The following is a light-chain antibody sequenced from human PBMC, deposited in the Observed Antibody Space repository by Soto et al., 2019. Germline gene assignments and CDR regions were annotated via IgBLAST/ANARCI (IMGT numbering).Light chain of an antibody. CDR3: SSYTSSSPYV. J-gene: IGLJ1*01. V-gene: IGLV2-14*01. CDR1: SSDVGGYNY. Sequence: QSVLTQPASVSGSPGQSITISCTGTSSDVGGYNYVSWYQQHPGKAPKLMIYDVSNRPSGVSNRFSGSNSGNTASLTISGLQAEDEADYYCSSYTSSSPYVFGTGTKVTV. CDR2: DVS.